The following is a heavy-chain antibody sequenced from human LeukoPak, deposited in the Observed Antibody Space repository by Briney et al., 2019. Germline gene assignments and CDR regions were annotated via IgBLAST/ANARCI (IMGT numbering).Heavy chain of an antibody. CDR1: GCSISSGGYY. J-gene: IGHJ4*02. V-gene: IGHV4-31*03. CDR2: IYYSGST. Sequence: PSQTLSLTCTVSGCSISSGGYYWSWIRQHPGKGLEWIGYIYYSGSTYYNPSLKSRVTISVDTSKNQFSLKLSSVTAADTAVYYCARRGGSGSYYFYWGQGTLVTVSS. CDR3: ARRGGSGSYYFY. D-gene: IGHD3-10*01.